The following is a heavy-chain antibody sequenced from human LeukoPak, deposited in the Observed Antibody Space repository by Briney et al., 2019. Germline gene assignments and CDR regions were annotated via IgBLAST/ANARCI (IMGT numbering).Heavy chain of an antibody. J-gene: IGHJ4*02. CDR3: ARVLQWPQFDY. V-gene: IGHV1-18*01. CDR2: ISAYNGNT. CDR1: GGTFSSNA. Sequence: ASVKVSCKASGGTFSSNAISWARQAPGQGLEWMGWISAYNGNTNYAQKLQGRVTMTTDTSTSTAYMELRSLRSDDTAVYYCARVLQWPQFDYWGQGTLVTVSS. D-gene: IGHD6-19*01.